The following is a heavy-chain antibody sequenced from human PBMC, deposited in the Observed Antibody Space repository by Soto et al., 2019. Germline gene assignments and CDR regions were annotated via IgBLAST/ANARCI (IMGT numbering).Heavy chain of an antibody. CDR2: VSYTGST. CDR1: GGSISNFY. V-gene: IGHV4-59*08. CDR3: ARLGGFYQSLDS. D-gene: IGHD3-22*01. Sequence: PSETLSLTCTVSGGSISNFYWSWIRQPPGEGLEWIGYVSYTGSTDYNPSIKSRVTISVDSSKNQFSLNLTSVSAADTAVYYCARLGGFYQSLDSWGQGTLVTVSS. J-gene: IGHJ5*01.